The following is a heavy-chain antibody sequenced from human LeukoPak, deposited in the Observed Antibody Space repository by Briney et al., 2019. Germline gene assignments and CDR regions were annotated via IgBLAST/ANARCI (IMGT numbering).Heavy chain of an antibody. D-gene: IGHD7-27*01. J-gene: IGHJ6*03. CDR3: ARVLEWDETGAGNYYYYYMDV. CDR1: GYTFTSYY. V-gene: IGHV1-46*01. Sequence: GASVKVSCKASGYTFTSYYMHWVRQAPGQGLEWMGIINPSGGSTSYAQKFQGRVTMTRDTSTSTAYMELRSLRSDDTAVYYCARVLEWDETGAGNYYYYYMDVWGKGTTVTVSS. CDR2: INPSGGST.